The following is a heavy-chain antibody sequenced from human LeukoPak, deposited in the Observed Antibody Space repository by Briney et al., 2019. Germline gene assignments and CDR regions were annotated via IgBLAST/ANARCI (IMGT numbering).Heavy chain of an antibody. CDR3: AKTWWQWYFFDY. D-gene: IGHD6-19*01. CDR1: GFTFSSYA. CDR2: ISGSGGST. Sequence: QPGGSLRLSCAASGFTFSSYAMSWVRQAPGKGLEWVSAISGSGGSTYYADSVKGRFTISRDNSKNTLYLQMNSLRVEDTAVYFRAKTWWQWYFFDYWGQGTLVTVSS. J-gene: IGHJ4*02. V-gene: IGHV3-23*01.